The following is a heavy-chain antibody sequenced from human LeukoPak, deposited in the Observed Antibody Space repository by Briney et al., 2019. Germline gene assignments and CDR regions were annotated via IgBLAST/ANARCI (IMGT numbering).Heavy chain of an antibody. D-gene: IGHD3-22*01. CDR1: GASISTNNYY. CDR2: IYYSGST. J-gene: IGHJ1*01. CDR3: ASRGYYDSSGYYVSAEYFQH. Sequence: SETLSLTCSASGASISTNNYYWSWIRQPPGKGLEWIGYIYYSGSTNYNPSLKSRVTISVDTSKNQFSLKLSSVTAADTAVYYCASRGYYDSSGYYVSAEYFQHWGQGTLVTVSS. V-gene: IGHV4-61*01.